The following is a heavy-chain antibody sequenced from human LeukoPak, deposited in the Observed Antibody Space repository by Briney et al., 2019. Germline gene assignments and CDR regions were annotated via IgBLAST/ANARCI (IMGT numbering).Heavy chain of an antibody. Sequence: GGSLTLSCAASGFTFNNFAIHWVRQPPDRGLEGVAIIPFDGGNKYHAHSVKGRFTSSRDNSKNTLYLQMNSLRAEDTAVYYCAKDRYGSTSCCDDWGQGTLVTVSS. CDR2: IPFDGGNK. D-gene: IGHD2-2*01. CDR3: AKDRYGSTSCCDD. J-gene: IGHJ4*02. CDR1: GFTFNNFA. V-gene: IGHV3-30-3*01.